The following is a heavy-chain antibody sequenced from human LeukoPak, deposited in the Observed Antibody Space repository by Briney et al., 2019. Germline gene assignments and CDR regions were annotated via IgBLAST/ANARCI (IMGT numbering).Heavy chain of an antibody. Sequence: GASVKVSCKASGYTFTSYDINWVRQATGQGLEWMGWMNPNNGKTGYAQKFQGRVTLTRNTSISTADMEMSSLRSEDTAVYYCARERIAAAGSPFDYWGQGTLVTVSS. CDR3: ARERIAAAGSPFDY. V-gene: IGHV1-8*01. D-gene: IGHD6-13*01. CDR1: GYTFTSYD. J-gene: IGHJ4*02. CDR2: MNPNNGKT.